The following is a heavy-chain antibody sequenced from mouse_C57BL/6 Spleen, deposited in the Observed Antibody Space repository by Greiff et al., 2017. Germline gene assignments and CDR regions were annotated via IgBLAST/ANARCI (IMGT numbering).Heavy chain of an antibody. J-gene: IGHJ1*03. CDR1: GFTFSSYA. V-gene: IGHV5-9-1*02. CDR2: ISSGGDYI. Sequence: EVKVEESGEGLVKPGGSLKLSCAASGFTFSSYAMSWVRQTPEKRLEWVAYISSGGDYIYYADTVKGRFTISRDNARNTLYLQMSSLKSEDTAMYYYTREGYYGSSHWYFDVWGTGTTVTVSS. CDR3: TREGYYGSSHWYFDV. D-gene: IGHD1-1*01.